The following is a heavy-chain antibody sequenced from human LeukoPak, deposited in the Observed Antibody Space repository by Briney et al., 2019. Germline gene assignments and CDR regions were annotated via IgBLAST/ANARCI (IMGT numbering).Heavy chain of an antibody. CDR2: ISAYNGNT. CDR3: ARDLVLVGEWWFDP. CDR1: GYTFTSYG. J-gene: IGHJ5*02. D-gene: IGHD2/OR15-2a*01. Sequence: ASVKVSCKASGYTFTSYGISWVRQAPGQGLEWMGWISAYNGNTNYAQKLQGRVTMTTDTSTSTAYMGLRSLRSDDTAVYYCARDLVLVGEWWFDPWGQGTLVTVSS. V-gene: IGHV1-18*01.